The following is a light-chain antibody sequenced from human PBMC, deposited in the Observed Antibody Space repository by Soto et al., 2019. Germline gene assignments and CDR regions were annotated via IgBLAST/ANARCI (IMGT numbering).Light chain of an antibody. CDR2: DAS. V-gene: IGKV3-11*01. J-gene: IGKJ5*01. Sequence: ELVLIQSPAKLALSPEKRDTGCRRASQSVSSYLAWYQQKPGQAPRLLIYDASNRATGIPARFSGSGSGTDFTLTISSLEPVDFAVYYCQQRSTWARTFGRGTRLEIK. CDR1: QSVSSY. CDR3: QQRSTWART.